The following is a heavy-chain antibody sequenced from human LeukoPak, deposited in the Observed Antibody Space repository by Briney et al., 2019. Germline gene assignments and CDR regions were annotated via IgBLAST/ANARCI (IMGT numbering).Heavy chain of an antibody. Sequence: GGSLRLSCAASGFTFSSYSMNWVRQAPGRGLEWVSYISSSSGTIYYADSVKGRFTISRDNAKNSLYLQMNSLRLEDTAVYYCAKDSSSSWFGGDSEWGQGTLVTVST. D-gene: IGHD6-13*01. CDR1: GFTFSSYS. CDR3: AKDSSSSWFGGDSE. V-gene: IGHV3-48*04. J-gene: IGHJ4*02. CDR2: ISSSSGTI.